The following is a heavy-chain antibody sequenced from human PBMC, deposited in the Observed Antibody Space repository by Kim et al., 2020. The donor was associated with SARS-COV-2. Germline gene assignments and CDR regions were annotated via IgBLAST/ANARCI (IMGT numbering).Heavy chain of an antibody. D-gene: IGHD3-22*01. V-gene: IGHV3-23*01. Sequence: DTVKGRFTITRDNSKNTLYLQMNSLRAEDTAVYYCAKGRVTMIVVVDFDYWGQGTLVTVSS. J-gene: IGHJ4*02. CDR3: AKGRVTMIVVVDFDY.